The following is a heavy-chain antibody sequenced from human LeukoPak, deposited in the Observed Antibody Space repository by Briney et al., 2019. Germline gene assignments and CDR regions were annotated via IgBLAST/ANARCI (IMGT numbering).Heavy chain of an antibody. CDR1: GFTFSSYA. Sequence: GGSLRLSCAASGFTFSSYAMSWVRQAPGKGLEWVSAISGSGGSTYYADPVKGRFTISRDNSKNTLYLQMNSLRAEDTAVYYCAKNPPLYYDILTGYTYWGQGTLVTVSS. D-gene: IGHD3-9*01. J-gene: IGHJ4*02. CDR2: ISGSGGST. CDR3: AKNPPLYYDILTGYTY. V-gene: IGHV3-23*01.